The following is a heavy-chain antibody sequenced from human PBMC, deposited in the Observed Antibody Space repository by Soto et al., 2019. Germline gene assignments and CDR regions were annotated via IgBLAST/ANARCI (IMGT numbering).Heavy chain of an antibody. CDR3: ARDYDSSGYYPFGPDY. D-gene: IGHD3-22*01. CDR1: GFTFSSYA. V-gene: IGHV3-30-3*01. J-gene: IGHJ4*02. Sequence: QVQLVGSGGGVVQPGRSLRLSCAASGFTFSSYAMHWVRQAPGKGLEWVAVISYDGSNKYYADSVKGRFTISRDNSKNTLYLQMNSLRAEDTAVYYCARDYDSSGYYPFGPDYWGQGTLVTVSS. CDR2: ISYDGSNK.